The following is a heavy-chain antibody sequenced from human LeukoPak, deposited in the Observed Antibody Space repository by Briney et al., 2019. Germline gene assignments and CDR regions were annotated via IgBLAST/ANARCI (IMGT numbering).Heavy chain of an antibody. J-gene: IGHJ4*02. CDR1: GFTVSSNY. D-gene: IGHD3-16*01. CDR2: IYSGGST. V-gene: IGHV3-53*01. CDR3: ARSDGGYFDY. Sequence: PGGSLRLSCAASGFTVSSNYMSWVRQAPGKGLEWVSVIYSGGSTYYSDSVKGRFTISRDNSKNTLYLQMNTLRAEDTAVYYCARSDGGYFDYWGQGTLVTVSS.